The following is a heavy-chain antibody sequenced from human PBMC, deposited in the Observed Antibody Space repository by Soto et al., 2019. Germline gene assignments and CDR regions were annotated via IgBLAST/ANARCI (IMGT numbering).Heavy chain of an antibody. CDR3: AKILRRWDSSGWYIEYFQH. J-gene: IGHJ1*01. Sequence: GGSLRLSCAASGFTFSSYAMSWVRQAPGKGLEWVSAISGSGGSTYYADSVKGRFTISRDNSKNTLYLQMNSLRAEDTAVYYCAKILRRWDSSGWYIEYFQHWGQGTLVTVSS. CDR1: GFTFSSYA. D-gene: IGHD6-19*01. CDR2: ISGSGGST. V-gene: IGHV3-23*01.